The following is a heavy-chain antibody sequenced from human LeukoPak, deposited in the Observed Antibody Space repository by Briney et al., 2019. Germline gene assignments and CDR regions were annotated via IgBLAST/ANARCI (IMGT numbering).Heavy chain of an antibody. Sequence: SVKVSCKASGGTFSSYAISWVRQAPGQGLEWMGGIIPIFGTANYAQKFQGRVTITADESTSTAYMELSSLRSEDTAVYYCARTTLGYSSRYYDLWGRGTLVTVSS. J-gene: IGHJ2*01. CDR2: IIPIFGTA. V-gene: IGHV1-69*13. CDR1: GGTFSSYA. CDR3: ARTTLGYSSRYYDL. D-gene: IGHD6-19*01.